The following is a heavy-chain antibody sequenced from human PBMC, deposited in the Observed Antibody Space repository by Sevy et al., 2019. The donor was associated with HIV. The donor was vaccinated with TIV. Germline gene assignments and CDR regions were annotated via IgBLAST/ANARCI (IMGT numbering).Heavy chain of an antibody. CDR1: GFTFSSYE. CDR2: ISNSGSNI. Sequence: GGSLRLSCTASGFTFSSYEMNWVRQAPGEGLQSVSYISNSGSNIYYSDSVKGRFTISRDNAKNSLYLQMNSLRAEDTAVYYCARDLPPSATTVAHFDYWGRGTLVTVSS. CDR3: ARDLPPSATTVAHFDY. J-gene: IGHJ4*02. V-gene: IGHV3-48*03. D-gene: IGHD4-17*01.